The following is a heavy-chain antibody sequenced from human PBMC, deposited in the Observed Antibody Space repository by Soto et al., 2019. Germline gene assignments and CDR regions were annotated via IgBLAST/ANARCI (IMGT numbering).Heavy chain of an antibody. V-gene: IGHV3-15*01. J-gene: IGHJ6*02. Sequence: EGSLRLSCAPCGCSLSNAWMSWGLQPTGMGREWVGRIKSKTDGGATDYAAPVKGRFTISRDDSKNTLYLQMNSLKTEDTAVYYCTTVTWFGAIYYYGMDVWGQGTTVTVSS. CDR1: GCSLSNAW. CDR3: TTVTWFGAIYYYGMDV. D-gene: IGHD3-10*01. CDR2: IKSKTDGGAT.